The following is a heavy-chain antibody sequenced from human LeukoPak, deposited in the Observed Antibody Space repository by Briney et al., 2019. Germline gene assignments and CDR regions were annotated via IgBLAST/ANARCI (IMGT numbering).Heavy chain of an antibody. Sequence: GGSLRLSCAASGFTFSSYAMSWVRQAPGKGLEWVSAISGSGGSTYYADSVKGRFTISRDNSKNTLYLQMNSLRAEDTAVYYCANVVVAAKRGNYFDYWGQGTLVTVSS. CDR2: ISGSGGST. CDR1: GFTFSSYA. CDR3: ANVVVAAKRGNYFDY. D-gene: IGHD5-12*01. J-gene: IGHJ4*02. V-gene: IGHV3-23*01.